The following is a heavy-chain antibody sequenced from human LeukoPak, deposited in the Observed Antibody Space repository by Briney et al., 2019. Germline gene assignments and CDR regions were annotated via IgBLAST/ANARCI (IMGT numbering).Heavy chain of an antibody. Sequence: PGGSLRLSCAASGFTFSSYAMSWVRQAPGKGLEWVSSISGSGNRTYYADSVKGRFTISRDNSKNTLYLQMNSLRAEDTAVYYCARDPLGTRPGFDYWGQGTLVTVSS. CDR1: GFTFSSYA. CDR2: ISGSGNRT. D-gene: IGHD1-1*01. V-gene: IGHV3-23*01. J-gene: IGHJ4*02. CDR3: ARDPLGTRPGFDY.